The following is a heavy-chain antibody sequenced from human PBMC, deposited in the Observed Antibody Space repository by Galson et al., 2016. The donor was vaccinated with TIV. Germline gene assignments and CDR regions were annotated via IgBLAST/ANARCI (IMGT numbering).Heavy chain of an antibody. V-gene: IGHV1-69*13. CDR1: GDTFSSFV. J-gene: IGHJ6*02. D-gene: IGHD5-18*01. CDR2: IIPLFGEA. Sequence: SVKASCKASGDTFSSFVISWVRQAPGQGLEWMGGIIPLFGEAHYAQKFQGRVTISADESTSTVYMELSGLRSGDTAMYYCAKCRNTAMDTYYYYYGLDVWGQGTTVTVSS. CDR3: AKCRNTAMDTYYYYYGLDV.